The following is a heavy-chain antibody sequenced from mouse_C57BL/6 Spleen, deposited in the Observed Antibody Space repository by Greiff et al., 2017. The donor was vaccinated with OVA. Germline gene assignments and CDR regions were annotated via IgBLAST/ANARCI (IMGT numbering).Heavy chain of an antibody. CDR3: ARGAYGSTNWYFDV. CDR2: IDPSDSYT. V-gene: IGHV1-69*01. Sequence: QVQLRQPGAELVMPGASVKLSCKASGYTFTSYWMHWVKQRPGQGLEWIGEIDPSDSYTNYNQKFKGKSTLTVDKSSSTAYMQLSSLTSEDSAVYYCARGAYGSTNWYFDVWGTGTTVTVSS. D-gene: IGHD1-1*01. CDR1: GYTFTSYW. J-gene: IGHJ1*03.